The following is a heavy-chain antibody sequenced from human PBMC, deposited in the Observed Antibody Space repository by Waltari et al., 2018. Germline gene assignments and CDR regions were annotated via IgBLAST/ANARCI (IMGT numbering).Heavy chain of an antibody. Sequence: QVQLVQSGAEVKKPGSSVKVSCKASGGTFSSYAISWVRQAPGQGLEWMGGIIPIFGTANYAQKFQGRGTITTGESTRTAYMELSSLRSEDTAVDYCAREGYGDSKSYYFDYWGQGTLVTVSS. CDR3: AREGYGDSKSYYFDY. D-gene: IGHD4-17*01. CDR2: IIPIFGTA. V-gene: IGHV1-69*05. J-gene: IGHJ4*02. CDR1: GGTFSSYA.